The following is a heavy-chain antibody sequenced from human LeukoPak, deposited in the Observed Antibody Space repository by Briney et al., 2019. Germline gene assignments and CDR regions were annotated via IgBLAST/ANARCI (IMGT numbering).Heavy chain of an antibody. V-gene: IGHV4-34*01. CDR3: ARWVPHCSSTSCYVYYFDY. CDR1: GGSFSGYY. CDR2: INHSGST. Sequence: SETLSPTCAVYGGSFSGYYWSWIRQPPGKGLEWIGEINHSGSTNYNPSLKSRVTISVDTSKNQFSLKLSSVTAADTAVYYCARWVPHCSSTSCYVYYFDYWGQGTLVTVSS. J-gene: IGHJ4*02. D-gene: IGHD2-2*01.